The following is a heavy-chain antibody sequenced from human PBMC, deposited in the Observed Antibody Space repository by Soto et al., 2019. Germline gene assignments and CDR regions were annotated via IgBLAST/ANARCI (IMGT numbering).Heavy chain of an antibody. D-gene: IGHD2-2*01. CDR2: INAGNGNT. CDR1: GYTFTSYA. J-gene: IGHJ5*02. V-gene: IGHV1-3*01. Sequence: QVQLVQSGAEVKKPGASVKVSCKASGYTFTSYAMHWVRQAPGQRLEWMGWINAGNGNTKYSQKFQGRVTITRDTSESTAYMELSSLRSDDTAVYYCAGVLYCSSTSCYGWFDPWGQGTLVTVSS. CDR3: AGVLYCSSTSCYGWFDP.